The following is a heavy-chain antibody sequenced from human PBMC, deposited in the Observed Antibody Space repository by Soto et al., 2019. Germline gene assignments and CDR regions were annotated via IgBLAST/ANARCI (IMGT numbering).Heavy chain of an antibody. CDR2: MNPNSGNT. J-gene: IGHJ5*02. V-gene: IGHV1-8*01. CDR1: GYTFTSYD. CDR3: ARERSAAGTGWFDP. Sequence: QVQLVQSGAEVKKPGASVKVSCKASGYTFTSYDINWVRQATGQGLEWMGWMNPNSGNTGYAQKFQGRVTTTRNTSISTAYRDLSSLRSEDTAVYYSARERSAAGTGWFDPWGQGTLVTVSS. D-gene: IGHD6-13*01.